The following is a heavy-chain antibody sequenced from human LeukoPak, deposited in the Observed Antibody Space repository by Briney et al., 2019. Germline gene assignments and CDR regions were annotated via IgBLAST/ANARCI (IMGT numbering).Heavy chain of an antibody. CDR1: GFTFDDYA. CDR3: AKDIGYYYYYYGMDV. V-gene: IGHV3-9*01. J-gene: IGHJ6*02. Sequence: GGSLRLSCAASGFTFDDYAMHWVRHAPGKGLEWVSGISWNSGSIGYADSVKGRFTISRDNAKNSLYLQMNSLRAEDTALYYCAKDIGYYYYYYGMDVWGQGTTVTVSS. CDR2: ISWNSGSI.